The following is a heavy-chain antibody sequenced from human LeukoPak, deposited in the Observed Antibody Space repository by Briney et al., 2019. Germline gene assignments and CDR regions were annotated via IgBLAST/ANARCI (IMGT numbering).Heavy chain of an antibody. CDR1: GGSISSHY. CDR3: ARDNSDYGVLNWFDP. Sequence: PSETLSLTCTVSGGSISSHYWSWIRQPAGKGLEWIGRIYTSGSTNYNPSLKSRVTMSVDTSKNQFSLKLCSVTAADTAVYYCARDNSDYGVLNWFDPWGQGTLVTVSS. D-gene: IGHD4-17*01. J-gene: IGHJ5*02. V-gene: IGHV4-4*07. CDR2: IYTSGST.